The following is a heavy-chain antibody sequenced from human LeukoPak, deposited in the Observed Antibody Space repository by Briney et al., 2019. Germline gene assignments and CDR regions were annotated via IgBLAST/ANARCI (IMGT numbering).Heavy chain of an antibody. CDR2: ISSSSSYI. Sequence: GGSLRLSCAASGFTFSSYSMNWVRQAPGKGLEWVSSISSSSSYIYYADSVKGRFTISRDNSKNTLYLQMNSLRAEDTAVYYCAKDITMIVVVIDYWGQGTLVTVSS. D-gene: IGHD3-22*01. J-gene: IGHJ4*02. V-gene: IGHV3-21*04. CDR3: AKDITMIVVVIDY. CDR1: GFTFSSYS.